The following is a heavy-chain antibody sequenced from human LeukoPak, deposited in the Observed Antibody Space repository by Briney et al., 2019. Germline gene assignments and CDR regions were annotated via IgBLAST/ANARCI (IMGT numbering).Heavy chain of an antibody. CDR2: ISGSGSST. J-gene: IGHJ4*02. Sequence: GGSLRLSCAASGFTFSSYAMSWFRQAPGKGLEWVSAISGSGSSTYYADSVKGRFTISRDNSKNTMYLQMNSLRAEDTAVYYCAKASHSSSWYSALDYWGQGTLVTVSS. D-gene: IGHD6-13*01. CDR1: GFTFSSYA. CDR3: AKASHSSSWYSALDY. V-gene: IGHV3-23*01.